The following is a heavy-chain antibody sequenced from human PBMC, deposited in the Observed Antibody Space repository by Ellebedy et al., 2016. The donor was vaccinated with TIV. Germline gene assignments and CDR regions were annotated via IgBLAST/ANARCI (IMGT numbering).Heavy chain of an antibody. D-gene: IGHD5/OR15-5a*01. J-gene: IGHJ4*02. CDR1: GYTLTDYY. CDR2: TNPSDGST. Sequence: AASVKVSCKASGYTLTDYYMQWVRQAPGQGLEWMGLTNPSDGSTSYAQKFQGRVTMTRDTSTNTVSMELSSLRSDDTAVYYCTRDLTNIVSDDYWGQGTLVTVSS. CDR3: TRDLTNIVSDDY. V-gene: IGHV1-46*01.